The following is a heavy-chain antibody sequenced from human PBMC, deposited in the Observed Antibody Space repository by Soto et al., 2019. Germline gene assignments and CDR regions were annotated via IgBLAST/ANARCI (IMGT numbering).Heavy chain of an antibody. V-gene: IGHV3-48*03. J-gene: IGHJ4*02. Sequence: EVQLLETGGGSVHVGGSLRLSCAVSGFNLRNYEMNWVRQVPGKGLEWISKISGSNNNIYYADSVQGRFTISGDNANNVLFLQMNSLRAEDTATYHCATEELCGADCYFFKHWGQGTLVTVSS. CDR3: ATEELCGADCYFFKH. CDR2: ISGSNNNI. D-gene: IGHD2-21*02. CDR1: GFNLRNYE.